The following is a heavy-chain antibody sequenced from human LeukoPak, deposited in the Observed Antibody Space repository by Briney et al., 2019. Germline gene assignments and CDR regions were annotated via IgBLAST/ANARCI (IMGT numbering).Heavy chain of an antibody. Sequence: GGSLRLSCVGSGYTFTTYGMSWVRQAPGKGLEWVSAISDSGGNTYYADSVKGRFTISRDNSKNTLYLQMNSLRAEDTAVYYCARRSHGSTAFDYWGQGTLVTVSS. V-gene: IGHV3-23*01. J-gene: IGHJ4*02. D-gene: IGHD3-10*01. CDR3: ARRSHGSTAFDY. CDR2: ISDSGGNT. CDR1: GYTFTTYG.